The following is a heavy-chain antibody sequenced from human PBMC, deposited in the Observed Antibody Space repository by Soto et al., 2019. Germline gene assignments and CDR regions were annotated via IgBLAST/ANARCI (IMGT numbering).Heavy chain of an antibody. CDR2: IWYDGNNK. CDR1: GFTFSGHG. Sequence: QVQLVESGGGVVQPGRSLRLSCAASGFTFSGHGMHWVRQAPGKGLEWVGVIWYDGNNKCYADSVKGRFTISRDKSKNTLYLQMNSLRAEDTAVYYCARDADTSGYFHYSDYWGQGTLVTVSS. V-gene: IGHV3-33*01. D-gene: IGHD3-22*01. J-gene: IGHJ4*02. CDR3: ARDADTSGYFHYSDY.